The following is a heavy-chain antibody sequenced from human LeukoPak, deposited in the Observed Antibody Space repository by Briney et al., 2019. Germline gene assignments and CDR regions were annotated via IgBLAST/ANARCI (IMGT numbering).Heavy chain of an antibody. Sequence: SETLSLTCAVSGGSMNTYYWTWIRQPPGKGLEWIGNVYYSGNTNYNPSLESRVTISVDTSKNQFSLKLSSVTAADTALYYCARVVVGATNFYYGMDVWGQGTTVTVSS. J-gene: IGHJ6*02. CDR1: GGSMNTYY. D-gene: IGHD1-26*01. CDR2: VYYSGNT. V-gene: IGHV4-59*08. CDR3: ARVVVGATNFYYGMDV.